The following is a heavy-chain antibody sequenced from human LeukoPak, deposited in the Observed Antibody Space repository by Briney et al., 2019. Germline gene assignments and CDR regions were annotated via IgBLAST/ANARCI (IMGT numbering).Heavy chain of an antibody. Sequence: GGSLRLSCAASGFTFSSYSMNWVRQAPGKGLEWVSSISSGSSYISYADLVKGRFTISKDNAKNSLYLQMNSLRAEDTAVYYCARDRGQGYFDYWGQGTLVTVSS. J-gene: IGHJ4*02. CDR3: ARDRGQGYFDY. CDR1: GFTFSSYS. CDR2: ISSGSSYI. D-gene: IGHD3-16*01. V-gene: IGHV3-21*01.